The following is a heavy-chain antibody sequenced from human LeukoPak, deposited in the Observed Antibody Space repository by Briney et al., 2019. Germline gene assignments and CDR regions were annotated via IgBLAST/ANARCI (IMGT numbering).Heavy chain of an antibody. CDR1: GFTFDDYA. CDR2: ISWNSGSI. J-gene: IGHJ4*02. Sequence: GGSLRLSCAASGFTFDDYAMHWVRQAPGKGLEWVSGISWNSGSIGYADSVKGRFTISRDNAKNSLYLQMNSLRAEDMALYYCAKDPVVRGVIRRVVFDYWGQGTLVTVSS. D-gene: IGHD3-10*01. CDR3: AKDPVVRGVIRRVVFDY. V-gene: IGHV3-9*03.